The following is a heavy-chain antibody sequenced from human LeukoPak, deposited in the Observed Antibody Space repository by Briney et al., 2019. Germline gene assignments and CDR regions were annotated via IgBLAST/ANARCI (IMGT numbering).Heavy chain of an antibody. V-gene: IGHV3-30*04. J-gene: IGHJ4*02. Sequence: GGSLRLSCAASGFTFSSYAMHWVRQAPAKGLEWVAVISYDGSNKYYADCVKGRFTISRDNSKNTLYLQMNSLRAEDTAVYYCARDQAMAIDYWGQGTLVTVSS. CDR1: GFTFSSYA. CDR2: ISYDGSNK. CDR3: ARDQAMAIDY. D-gene: IGHD5-18*01.